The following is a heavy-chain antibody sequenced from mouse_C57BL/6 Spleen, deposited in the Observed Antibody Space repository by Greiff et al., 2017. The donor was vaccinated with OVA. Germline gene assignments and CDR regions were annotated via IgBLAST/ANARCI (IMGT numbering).Heavy chain of an antibody. J-gene: IGHJ3*01. D-gene: IGHD1-1*01. Sequence: QVQLKQPGAELVKPGASVKLSCKASGYTFTSYWMHWVKQRPGQGLEWIGRINPSSGGTKYNEKFKSKATLTVDKTSSTAYMQLSSLTSEDSSVYYCAREDDYVSSFAYWGQGTLVTVSA. CDR2: INPSSGGT. V-gene: IGHV1-72*01. CDR3: AREDDYVSSFAY. CDR1: GYTFTSYW.